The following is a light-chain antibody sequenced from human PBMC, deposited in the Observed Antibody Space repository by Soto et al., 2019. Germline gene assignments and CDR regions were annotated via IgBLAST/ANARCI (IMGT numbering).Light chain of an antibody. CDR3: QQRSNWPFLT. Sequence: EIVLTQSPATLSLSPGERATLSCRASQSVVSYLAWYQQKPGQAPRLLIYDASNRATGIPARFSGSGSGTDFTLTISSLEPADFAVYYCQQRSNWPFLTFGGGTKVEIK. J-gene: IGKJ4*01. CDR2: DAS. V-gene: IGKV3-11*01. CDR1: QSVVSY.